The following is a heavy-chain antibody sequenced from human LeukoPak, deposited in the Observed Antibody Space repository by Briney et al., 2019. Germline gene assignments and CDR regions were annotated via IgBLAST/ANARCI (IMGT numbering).Heavy chain of an antibody. J-gene: IGHJ6*03. CDR3: ARRLYYYYYYMDV. CDR1: GFTFSSYW. V-gene: IGHV3-74*01. CDR2: INSDGSSI. Sequence: PGGSLRLSCAASGFTFSSYWMYWVRQAPGKGLVWVSRINSDGSSIGYADSVKGRFTISRDNAKNTLYLQMNSLRAEDTAVYYCARRLYYYYYYMDVWGKGTTVTVSS.